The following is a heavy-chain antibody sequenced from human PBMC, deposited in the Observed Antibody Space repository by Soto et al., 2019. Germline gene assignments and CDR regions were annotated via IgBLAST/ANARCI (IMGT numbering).Heavy chain of an antibody. D-gene: IGHD3-16*02. CDR2: IWYDGSNK. CDR1: GFTFSSYG. V-gene: IGHV3-33*01. J-gene: IGHJ4*02. Sequence: QVQLVESGGGVVQPGRSLRLSCAASGFTFSSYGMHWVRQAPGKGLEWVAVIWYDGSNKYYADSVKGRFTISRDNSKNMLYLQMNSLRAEDTAVYYCAREGVDYVWGRYRYGLDYWGQGTLVTVSS. CDR3: AREGVDYVWGRYRYGLDY.